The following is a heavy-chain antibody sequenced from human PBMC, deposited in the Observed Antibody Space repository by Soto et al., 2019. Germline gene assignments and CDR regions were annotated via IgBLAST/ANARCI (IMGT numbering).Heavy chain of an antibody. Sequence: PSETLSLTCTVSGGSISSPNFYWSWIRQHPGKGLEWIGYIYHSGSTYYNPSLKSRVTISVDRSKNQFSLKLSSVTAADTAVYYCARALWGPAGHINWFDPWGQGTLVTVSS. CDR3: ARALWGPAGHINWFDP. D-gene: IGHD2-2*01. V-gene: IGHV4-39*07. CDR1: GGSISSPNFY. CDR2: IYHSGST. J-gene: IGHJ5*02.